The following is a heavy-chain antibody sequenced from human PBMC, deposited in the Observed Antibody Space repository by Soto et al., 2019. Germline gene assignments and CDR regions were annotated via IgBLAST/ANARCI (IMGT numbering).Heavy chain of an antibody. Sequence: ASVKVSCKASGYTFTTYTMHWVRQAPGQRLEWMGWINGGNGDTKYSQKFQGRVTITRDTSASTAYMEVSSLRSEDTAIYYCARAGEPAAAWRNFDFWGQGTLVTVSS. J-gene: IGHJ4*02. V-gene: IGHV1-3*01. CDR2: INGGNGDT. CDR3: ARAGEPAAAWRNFDF. D-gene: IGHD6-13*01. CDR1: GYTFTTYT.